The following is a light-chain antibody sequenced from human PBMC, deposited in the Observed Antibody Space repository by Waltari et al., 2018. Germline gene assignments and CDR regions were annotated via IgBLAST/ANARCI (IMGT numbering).Light chain of an antibody. CDR1: SSDIGTYDY. V-gene: IGLV2-14*03. Sequence: QFALTQPASVSGSPGQSITISCTGTSSDIGTYDYVSWYQQHPGEAPKLILYDVSHRPSGVTNRFSGSKSDNTASLTISGLQAEDESDYYCSSFTTRSTWVFGGGTKLTVL. CDR3: SSFTTRSTWV. CDR2: DVS. J-gene: IGLJ3*02.